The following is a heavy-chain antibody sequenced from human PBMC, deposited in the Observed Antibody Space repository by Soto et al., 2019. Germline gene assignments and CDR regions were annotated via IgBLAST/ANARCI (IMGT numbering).Heavy chain of an antibody. J-gene: IGHJ6*02. CDR3: ARRRYCGVDCYNKFYYGMDV. V-gene: IGHV1-69*02. CDR2: IIPVLGVT. Sequence: QVQLVQSGAEVRKPGSSVEVSCMASGSTFSSYTVNWVRQAAGQGLEWIGRIIPVLGVTHYARRFQGRVTTTAHRSMMTPYMELTSLTSEDTAVYYCARRRYCGVDCYNKFYYGMDVWGQGTTVTVSS. D-gene: IGHD2-21*02. CDR1: GSTFSSYT.